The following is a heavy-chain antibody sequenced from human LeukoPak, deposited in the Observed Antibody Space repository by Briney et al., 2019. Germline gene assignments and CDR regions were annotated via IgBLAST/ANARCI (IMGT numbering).Heavy chain of an antibody. J-gene: IGHJ6*02. V-gene: IGHV1-2*02. CDR2: INPNSGGT. Sequence: ASVKVSCKASGYTFTGYYMHWVRQAPGQGLESMGWINPNSGGTNYAQKFQGRVTMTRDTSISTAYMELSRLRSDDTAVYYCARDSSSWGNYGMDVWGQGTTVTVSS. CDR3: ARDSSSWGNYGMDV. CDR1: GYTFTGYY. D-gene: IGHD6-13*01.